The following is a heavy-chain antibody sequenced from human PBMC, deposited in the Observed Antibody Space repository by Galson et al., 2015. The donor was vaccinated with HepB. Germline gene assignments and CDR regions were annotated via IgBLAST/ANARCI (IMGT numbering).Heavy chain of an antibody. Sequence: SLRLSCAASGLIFNDDALSWFRQSPGKGLEWVGFMRSLAYGGTTEYAASVQGRFTISRDDSKSISYLQMNSLKPEDTAVYYCARAPIYSNRGYYSDYWGQGTLVTVS. V-gene: IGHV3-49*03. D-gene: IGHD4-11*01. J-gene: IGHJ4*02. CDR2: MRSLAYGGTT. CDR3: ARAPIYSNRGYYSDY. CDR1: GLIFNDDA.